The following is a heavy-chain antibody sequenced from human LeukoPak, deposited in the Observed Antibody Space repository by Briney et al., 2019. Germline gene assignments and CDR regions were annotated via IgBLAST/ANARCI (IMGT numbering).Heavy chain of an antibody. J-gene: IGHJ4*02. V-gene: IGHV7-4-1*02. CDR3: ARDSSSWMGYYFDY. CDR1: GYTFTSYA. D-gene: IGHD6-13*01. CDR2: INTNTGNP. Sequence: ASVKVSCKASGYTFTSYAMNWERQAPGQGLEWMGWINTNTGNPTYAQGFTGRFVFSLDTSVSTAYLQISSLKAEDTAVYYCARDSSSWMGYYFDYWGQGTLVTVSS.